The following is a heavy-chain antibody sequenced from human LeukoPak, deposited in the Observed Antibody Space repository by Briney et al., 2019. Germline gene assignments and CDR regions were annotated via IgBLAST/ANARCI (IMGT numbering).Heavy chain of an antibody. D-gene: IGHD2-8*01. Sequence: GGSLRLSCAASGFTFSTYDMHWVRQAPGKGLEWVAVIWYDGSNKYYADSVKGRFTISRDNSKNTLYLQMNTLRAEDTAVYYCARDPGGVVYFDYWDQGTLVTVST. CDR2: IWYDGSNK. V-gene: IGHV3-33*01. CDR1: GFTFSTYD. CDR3: ARDPGGVVYFDY. J-gene: IGHJ4*02.